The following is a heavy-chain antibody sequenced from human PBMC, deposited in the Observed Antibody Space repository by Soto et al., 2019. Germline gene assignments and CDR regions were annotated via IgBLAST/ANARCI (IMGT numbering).Heavy chain of an antibody. Sequence: QLQLQESGPGLVKPSETLSLTCTVSGGSISSSSFHWGWIRQPPGKGLEWIGSIYSSGSTYYSPSLTSRCTIWVATSKNQFSLKLSSVTAADTAVFYCARRERAAGTDWWFDPWGQGTLVTVSS. CDR3: ARRERAAGTDWWFDP. V-gene: IGHV4-39*01. CDR1: GGSISSSSFH. D-gene: IGHD6-13*01. CDR2: IYSSGST. J-gene: IGHJ5*02.